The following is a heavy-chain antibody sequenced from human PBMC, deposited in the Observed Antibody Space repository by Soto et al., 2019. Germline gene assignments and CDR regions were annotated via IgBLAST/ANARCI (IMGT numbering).Heavy chain of an antibody. V-gene: IGHV3-23*01. CDR1: GFTFSSYA. D-gene: IGHD6-19*01. Sequence: PGGSLRLSCAASGFTFSSYAMSWVRQAPGKGLEWVSAISGSGGSTYYADSVKGRFTISRDNSKNTLYLQMNSLRAEDTAVYYCAKDKAVAGIDYYYYGMDVWGQGTTVTVSS. J-gene: IGHJ6*02. CDR2: ISGSGGST. CDR3: AKDKAVAGIDYYYYGMDV.